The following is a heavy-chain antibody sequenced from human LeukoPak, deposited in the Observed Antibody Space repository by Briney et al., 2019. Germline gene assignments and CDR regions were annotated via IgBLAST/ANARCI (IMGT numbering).Heavy chain of an antibody. CDR1: GYTLTELS. Sequence: ASVTVSCKVSGYTLTELSMHWVRQAPGKGLEWMGGFDPEDGETIYAQKFQGRVTMTEDTSTDTAYMELSGLRSEDTAVYYCATARYDSSGYYYSSTGMDVWGQGTTVTVSS. D-gene: IGHD3-22*01. CDR3: ATARYDSSGYYYSSTGMDV. J-gene: IGHJ6*02. V-gene: IGHV1-24*01. CDR2: FDPEDGET.